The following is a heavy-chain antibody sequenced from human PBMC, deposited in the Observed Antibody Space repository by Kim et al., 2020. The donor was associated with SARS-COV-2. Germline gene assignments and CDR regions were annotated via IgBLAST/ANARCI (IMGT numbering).Heavy chain of an antibody. V-gene: IGHV4-59*01. D-gene: IGHD6-19*01. Sequence: SETLSLTCTVSGGSISSYYWSWIRQPPGKGLEWIGYIYYSGSTNYNPSLKSRVTISVDTSKNQFSLKLSSVTAADTAVYYCAREIAVAGYDYWGQGTLVTVSS. CDR3: AREIAVAGYDY. CDR1: GGSISSYY. J-gene: IGHJ4*02. CDR2: IYYSGST.